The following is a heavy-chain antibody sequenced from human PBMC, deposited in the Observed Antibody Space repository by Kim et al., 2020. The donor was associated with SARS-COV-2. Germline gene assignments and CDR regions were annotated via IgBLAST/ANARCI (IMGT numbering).Heavy chain of an antibody. D-gene: IGHD6-19*01. V-gene: IGHV1-2*02. J-gene: IGHJ5*02. CDR2: INPKNADT. Sequence: ASVKVSCKASGYPFSDYYIHWMRQAPGQGLEWMGWINPKNADTRSAQKFQGRVTMTADTSIRTTYMELSRLTTDDTAVYFCARDGAVPGSHNWFDPWGQG. CDR1: GYPFSDYY. CDR3: ARDGAVPGSHNWFDP.